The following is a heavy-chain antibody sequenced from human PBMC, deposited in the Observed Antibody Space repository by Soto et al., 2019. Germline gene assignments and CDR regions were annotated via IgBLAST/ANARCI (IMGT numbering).Heavy chain of an antibody. CDR1: GYTFTSYG. J-gene: IGHJ5*02. V-gene: IGHV1-18*01. D-gene: IGHD6-19*01. CDR2: ISAYNGNT. CDR3: ARVTVAVAGTGWFDP. Sequence: ASVKVSCKASGYTFTSYGISWVRQAPGQGLEWKGWISAYNGNTNYAQKLQGRVTMTTDTSTSTAYMELRSLRSDDTAVYYCARVTVAVAGTGWFDPWGQGTLVTVSS.